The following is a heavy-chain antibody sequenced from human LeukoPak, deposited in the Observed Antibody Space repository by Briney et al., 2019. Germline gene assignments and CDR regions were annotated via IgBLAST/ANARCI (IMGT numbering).Heavy chain of an antibody. CDR3: AAGAMAFIDY. CDR1: GFTFGDYY. CDR2: ISSSGSTI. V-gene: IGHV3-11*04. J-gene: IGHJ4*02. D-gene: IGHD5-18*01. Sequence: TGGSLRLSCAASGFTFGDYYMSWIRQAPGKGLEWVSFISSSGSTIYYADSVKGRFTISRDNAKNSLYLQMNSLRAEDTAVYYCAAGAMAFIDYWGQGTLVTVSS.